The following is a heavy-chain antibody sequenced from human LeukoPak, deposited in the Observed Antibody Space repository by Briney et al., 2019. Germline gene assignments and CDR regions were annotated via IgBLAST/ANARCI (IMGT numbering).Heavy chain of an antibody. V-gene: IGHV1-46*01. D-gene: IGHD3-10*01. CDR1: GYTFTSYY. CDR3: ARSTYGSGSYYNVGAFDI. Sequence: ASVKVSCKASGYTFTSYYMHWVRQAPGQGLEWMGIINPSGGSTSYAQKFQGRVTMTRDTSTSTVYMELSSLRSEDTAVYYCARSTYGSGSYYNVGAFDIWGQGTMVSVSS. J-gene: IGHJ3*02. CDR2: INPSGGST.